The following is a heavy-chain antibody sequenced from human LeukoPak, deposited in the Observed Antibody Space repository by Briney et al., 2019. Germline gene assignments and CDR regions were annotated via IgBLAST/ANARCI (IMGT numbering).Heavy chain of an antibody. Sequence: ASVKVSCKASGYTFTTYYMHWVRQAPGQGLEWMGIINPSGGSTTYAQKFQGRVTMTRDTSTSTVYMELSSLRSEDTAVYYCARVYYDSGAYYYAGGFGYWGQGTLVTVSS. CDR1: GYTFTTYY. D-gene: IGHD3-22*01. V-gene: IGHV1-46*01. CDR3: ARVYYDSGAYYYAGGFGY. J-gene: IGHJ4*02. CDR2: INPSGGST.